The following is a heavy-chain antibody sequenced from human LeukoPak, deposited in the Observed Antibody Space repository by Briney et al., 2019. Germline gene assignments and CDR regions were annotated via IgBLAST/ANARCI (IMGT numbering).Heavy chain of an antibody. J-gene: IGHJ3*01. D-gene: IGHD3-16*01. CDR1: GNTLNEIS. V-gene: IGHV1-24*01. CDR3: ATDRGEMGTTLLSHTYQAFDV. Sequence: ASVKVSCKVSGNTLNEISIHWVRQAPGKGLEWMGGFDIEDGEIIYAQNFQGRVTMTEDTSTDIAYMDLSSLKSEDMAVYYCATDRGEMGTTLLSHTYQAFDVWGQGTVVTVSS. CDR2: FDIEDGEI.